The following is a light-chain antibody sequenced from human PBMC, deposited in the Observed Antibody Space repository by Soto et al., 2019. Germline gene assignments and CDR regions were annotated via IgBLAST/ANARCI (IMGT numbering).Light chain of an antibody. J-gene: IGKJ1*01. Sequence: DIVMTQTPLSLSITPGQPASISCESSKSLMFRDGKTYFYWYLQKPGQPPQLLIHGVSTQFSGVTDRFSGSGSGTDFTLTISRVEAEDVGVYYCMQTVHHPWTFGQGTKVEVK. CDR1: KSLMFRDGKTY. CDR3: MQTVHHPWT. V-gene: IGKV2D-29*01. CDR2: GVS.